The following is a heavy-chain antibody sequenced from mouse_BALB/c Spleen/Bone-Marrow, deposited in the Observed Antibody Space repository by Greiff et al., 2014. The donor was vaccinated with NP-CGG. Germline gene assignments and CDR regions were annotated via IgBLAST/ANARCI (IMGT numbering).Heavy chain of an antibody. D-gene: IGHD2-2*01. CDR1: GFTFTDYY. V-gene: IGHV7-3*02. CDR3: ARYGYDYFDY. J-gene: IGHJ2*01. Sequence: EVQRVESGGGLVQPGGSLRLSCATSGFTFTDYYMSWVRQPPGKALEWLGFIRNKANGYTTEYSASVKGRFTISRDNSQSNLYLQMNTLRAKDSATYYGARYGYDYFDYWGQGTTLTVSS. CDR2: IRNKANGYTT.